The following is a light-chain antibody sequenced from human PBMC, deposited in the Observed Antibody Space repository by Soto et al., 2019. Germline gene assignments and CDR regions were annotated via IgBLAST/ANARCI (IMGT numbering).Light chain of an antibody. CDR2: GAS. CDR1: QSIANY. J-gene: IGKJ3*01. Sequence: DFQMTQSPSSLSASVGDRVTITCRASQSIANYLNWYQQKPGKAPELLIYGASTLQSGVPSRFSASGSGTDFTLTISSLQPEDFASYFCQQSYSAPSFTFGPGTKVETK. V-gene: IGKV1-39*01. CDR3: QQSYSAPSFT.